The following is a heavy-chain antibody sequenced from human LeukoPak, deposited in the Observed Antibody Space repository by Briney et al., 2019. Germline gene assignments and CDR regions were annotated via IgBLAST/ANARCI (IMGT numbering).Heavy chain of an antibody. V-gene: IGHV3-23*01. CDR1: GFTFSSYA. Sequence: GGSLKLSCAASGFTFSSYAMSWVRQAPGKGLEWVSAISGSGGSTYYADSVKGRFTISRDNSKNTLYLQMNSLRAEDTAVYYCARVPGGSYLDYWGQGTLVTVSS. D-gene: IGHD1-26*01. CDR2: ISGSGGST. CDR3: ARVPGGSYLDY. J-gene: IGHJ4*02.